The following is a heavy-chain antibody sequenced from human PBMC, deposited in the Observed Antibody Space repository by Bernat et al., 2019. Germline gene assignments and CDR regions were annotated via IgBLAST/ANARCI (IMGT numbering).Heavy chain of an antibody. D-gene: IGHD3-16*01. V-gene: IGHV3-33*01. CDR2: IWYDGSNK. CDR1: GFTFSSYG. J-gene: IGHJ4*02. Sequence: QVQLVESGGGVVQPGRSLRLSCAASGFTFSSYGMHWVRQAPGKGLEWVAVIWYDGSNKYYADSVMGRFTISRDNSKNTLYLQMNSLRAEDTAVYYCARESTFPNYYFDYWGQGTLVTVSS. CDR3: ARESTFPNYYFDY.